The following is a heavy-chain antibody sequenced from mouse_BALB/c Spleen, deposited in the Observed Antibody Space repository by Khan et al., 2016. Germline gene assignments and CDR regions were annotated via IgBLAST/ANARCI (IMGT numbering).Heavy chain of an antibody. J-gene: IGHJ4*01. CDR1: GYSFTRYW. V-gene: IGHV1S82*01. CDR3: TTSGYETHPYDALDY. D-gene: IGHD3-1*01. Sequence: QVQLKQSGTELVRPGASVKLSCKASGYSFTRYWMNWVKQRPGQGLEWIGRIHPSAGESRLNQKFKDKATLTVDNSSSIAYMQLSSPTSEDSAVFYCTTSGYETHPYDALDYWGQGTLVTVSA. CDR2: IHPSAGES.